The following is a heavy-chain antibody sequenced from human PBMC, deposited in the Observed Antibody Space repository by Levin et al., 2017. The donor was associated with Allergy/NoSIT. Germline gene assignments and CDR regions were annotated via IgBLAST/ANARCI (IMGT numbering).Heavy chain of an antibody. CDR1: GLTFSSYA. J-gene: IGHJ2*01. CDR3: AKDSLHEEVSANFWYFDL. Sequence: PGGSLRLSCAASGLTFSSYAVNWVRRAPGKGLEWVSVISGSGGSTFYADSVKGRFTISRDNSKNTVFLQMHSLRVEGTAIYYCAKDSLHEEVSANFWYFDLWGRGTLVTVSS. V-gene: IGHV3-23*01. D-gene: IGHD2-15*01. CDR2: ISGSGGST.